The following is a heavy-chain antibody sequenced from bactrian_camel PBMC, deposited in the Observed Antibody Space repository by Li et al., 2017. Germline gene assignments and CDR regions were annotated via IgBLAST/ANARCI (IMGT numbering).Heavy chain of an antibody. CDR2: IYNAYTI. CDR1: GDIISRSRC. D-gene: IGHD5*01. J-gene: IGHJ4*01. CDR3: VADLKCGPVYLTPWRRWGTS. Sequence: HVQLVESGGGSVQAGGSLRLSCVASGDIISRSRCMGWFRQAPGAEREVVAVIYNAYTISMSYADSVLGRFTISQDTAKNTVYLQMNSLKLEDTAMYYCVADLKCGPVYLTPWRRWGTSWGQGTQVTVS. V-gene: IGHV3S53*01.